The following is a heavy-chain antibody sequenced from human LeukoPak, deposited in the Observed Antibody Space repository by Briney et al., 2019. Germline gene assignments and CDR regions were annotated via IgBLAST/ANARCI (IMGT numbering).Heavy chain of an antibody. Sequence: TGGSLRLSCAASGFTFSSYAMSWVRQAPGKGPEWVSAISGSGGSTYYADSVKGRFTISRDNSKNTLYLQMNSLRAEDTAVYYCAKGPTSFYYDFWSGYQNWGQRTLVTVSS. CDR1: GFTFSSYA. D-gene: IGHD3-3*01. CDR3: AKGPTSFYYDFWSGYQN. CDR2: ISGSGGST. J-gene: IGHJ4*02. V-gene: IGHV3-23*01.